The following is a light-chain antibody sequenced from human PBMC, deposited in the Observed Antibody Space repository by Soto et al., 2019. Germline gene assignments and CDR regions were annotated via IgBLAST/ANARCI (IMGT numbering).Light chain of an antibody. V-gene: IGKV1-5*03. CDR1: QSISIW. CDR3: HQYNDYSWT. J-gene: IGKJ1*01. CDR2: KAS. Sequence: DIQMTQSPSTLSASVGDRVAITCRASQSISIWLAWYQQKPGKAPKLLIYKASSLESGVPSRFSGSGSGTDFTLTISSLQPDDFATYYCHQYNDYSWTFGQGTKVEIK.